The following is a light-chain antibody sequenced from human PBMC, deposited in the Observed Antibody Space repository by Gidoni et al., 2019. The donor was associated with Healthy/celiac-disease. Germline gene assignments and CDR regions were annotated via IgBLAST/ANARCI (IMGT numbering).Light chain of an antibody. CDR2: DVS. CDR3: SSYTSSSTDVV. Sequence: QSARTHPAYVSGSPGQSITIPGTGTSSDVGGYNYVSWYQQTPVKAPKLMIYDVSNRPSGVSNRFSGSKSGNTASLTISGLQAEDEADYYCSSYTSSSTDVVFGGGTKLTVL. J-gene: IGLJ2*01. CDR1: SSDVGGYNY. V-gene: IGLV2-14*01.